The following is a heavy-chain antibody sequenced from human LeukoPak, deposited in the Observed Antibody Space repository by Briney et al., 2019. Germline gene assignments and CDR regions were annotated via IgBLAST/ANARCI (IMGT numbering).Heavy chain of an antibody. D-gene: IGHD6-19*01. CDR1: GYTFISYA. Sequence: ASVKVSCKASGYTFISYAMHRVRQAPGQRLEWMGWINAGNGNTKYSQKFQGRVTITRDTSASTAYMELSSLRSEDTAVYYCARYPVAGTSAFDIWGQGTMVTVSS. J-gene: IGHJ3*02. CDR2: INAGNGNT. CDR3: ARYPVAGTSAFDI. V-gene: IGHV1-3*01.